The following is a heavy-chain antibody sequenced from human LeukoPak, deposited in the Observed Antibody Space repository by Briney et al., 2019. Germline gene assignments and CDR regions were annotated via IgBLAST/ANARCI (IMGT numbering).Heavy chain of an antibody. D-gene: IGHD3-10*01. CDR3: ARDQNYYGSGSYYNWRVDY. J-gene: IGHJ4*02. CDR1: GFTFSIYE. V-gene: IGHV3-21*01. CDR2: ISSSSSYI. Sequence: GGSLRLSCAASGFTFSIYEMNWVRQAPGKGLEWVSSISSSSSYIYYADSVKGRFTISRDNAKNSLYLQMNSLRAEDTAVYYCARDQNYYGSGSYYNWRVDYWGQGTLVTVSS.